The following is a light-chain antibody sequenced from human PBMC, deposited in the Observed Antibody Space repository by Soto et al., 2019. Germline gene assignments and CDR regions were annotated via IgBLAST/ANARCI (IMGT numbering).Light chain of an antibody. CDR3: QQYNNWPQP. CDR2: GAS. Sequence: GMTQSPATLSVSPGERATLSCRASQSVSSNLAWYQQKPGQAPRLLIYGASTRATGIPARFSGSGSGTEFTLTISSLQSEDFAVYYCQQYNNWPQPFGQGTKVDI. CDR1: QSVSSN. V-gene: IGKV3-15*01. J-gene: IGKJ1*01.